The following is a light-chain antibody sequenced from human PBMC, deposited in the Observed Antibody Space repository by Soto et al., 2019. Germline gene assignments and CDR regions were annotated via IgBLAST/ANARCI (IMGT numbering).Light chain of an antibody. V-gene: IGLV2-23*02. J-gene: IGLJ1*01. CDR2: EVS. Sequence: QSALTQPPSVSGSPGQSITISCTRTSSDVGSYNFVSWYQQHPGEVPKVMIYEVSKRPSGVSDRFSGSKSGNTASLTISGLQAEDEADYYCCADAGRSTYVFGTGTKLTVL. CDR1: SSDVGSYNF. CDR3: CADAGRSTYV.